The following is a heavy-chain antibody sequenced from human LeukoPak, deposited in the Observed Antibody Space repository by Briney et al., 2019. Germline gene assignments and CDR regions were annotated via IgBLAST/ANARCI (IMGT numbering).Heavy chain of an antibody. CDR1: GGSLSSSNYY. CDR2: IYYSGST. Sequence: SETLSLTCTVSGGSLSSSNYYWGWIRQPPGKGLEWIGNIYYSGSTYYNPSLKSRLTISVDTSKNQFSLKLSSVTAADTAVYYCARHGARGSGRLFDYWGQGTLVTVSS. V-gene: IGHV4-39*01. CDR3: ARHGARGSGRLFDY. J-gene: IGHJ4*02. D-gene: IGHD6-19*01.